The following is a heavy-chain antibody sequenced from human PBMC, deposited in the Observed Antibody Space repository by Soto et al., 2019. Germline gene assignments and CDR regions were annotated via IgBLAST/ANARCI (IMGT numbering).Heavy chain of an antibody. J-gene: IGHJ5*02. CDR1: GYTFTSYG. Sequence: ASVKVSCKASGYTFTSYGISWVRQAPGQGLEWMGWISAYNGNTNYAQKLQGRVTMTTDTSTSTAYMELRSLRSDDTAVYYCASDCSSTSCYWFDPWGQGTLVTVSS. CDR3: ASDCSSTSCYWFDP. D-gene: IGHD2-2*01. CDR2: ISAYNGNT. V-gene: IGHV1-18*01.